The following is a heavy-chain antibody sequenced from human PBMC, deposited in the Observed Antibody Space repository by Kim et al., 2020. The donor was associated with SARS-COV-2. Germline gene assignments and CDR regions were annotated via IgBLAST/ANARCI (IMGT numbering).Heavy chain of an antibody. J-gene: IGHJ4*02. D-gene: IGHD1-26*01. V-gene: IGHV3-7*01. Sequence: DSVKGRFTISRDNAKNSLYLQMNSLRAEDTAVYYCARDGGSYYVSIIFDYWGQGTLVTVSS. CDR3: ARDGGSYYVSIIFDY.